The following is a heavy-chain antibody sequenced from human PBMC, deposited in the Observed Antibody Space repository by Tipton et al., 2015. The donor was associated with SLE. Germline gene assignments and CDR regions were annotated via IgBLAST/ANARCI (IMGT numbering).Heavy chain of an antibody. CDR3: ARSSWPRAGIIAVATFDY. CDR1: GGSISSYY. J-gene: IGHJ4*02. V-gene: IGHV4-59*12. Sequence: TLSLTCTVSGGSISSYYWSWIRQPPGKGLEWIGYIYYSGSTNYNPSLKSRATMSVDTSKNQFSLKLSSVTAADTAVYYCARSSWPRAGIIAVATFDYWGQGTLVTVSS. CDR2: IYYSGST. D-gene: IGHD6-13*01.